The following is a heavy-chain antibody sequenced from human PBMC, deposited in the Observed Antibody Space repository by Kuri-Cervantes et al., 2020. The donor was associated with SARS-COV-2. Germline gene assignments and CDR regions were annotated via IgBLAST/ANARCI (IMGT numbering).Heavy chain of an antibody. V-gene: IGHV4-34*01. CDR3: ARAEMDYYYYMDV. D-gene: IGHD5-24*01. CDR1: GGSFSGYY. J-gene: IGHJ6*03. Sequence: SETLSLTCAVYGGSFSGYYWSWIRQPPGKGLEWIVEINHSGSTNYNLSLKSRVTISVDTSKSQFSLRLTSVTAAETALYDCARAEMDYYYYMDVWGKGTTVTVSS. CDR2: INHSGST.